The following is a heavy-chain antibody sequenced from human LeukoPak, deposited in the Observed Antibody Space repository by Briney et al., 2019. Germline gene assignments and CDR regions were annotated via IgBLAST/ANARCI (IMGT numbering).Heavy chain of an antibody. CDR1: GFTVSSNY. CDR3: AARYYDILTGYYISDY. D-gene: IGHD3-9*01. CDR2: IYSGGST. J-gene: IGHJ4*02. V-gene: IGHV3-53*04. Sequence: GGSLRLSCAASGFTVSSNYMSWVRQAPGKGLEWVSVIYSGGSTYYADSVKGRFTISRHNSKNTLYLQMNSLRAEDTAVYYCAARYYDILTGYYISDYSGQGTLVTVSS.